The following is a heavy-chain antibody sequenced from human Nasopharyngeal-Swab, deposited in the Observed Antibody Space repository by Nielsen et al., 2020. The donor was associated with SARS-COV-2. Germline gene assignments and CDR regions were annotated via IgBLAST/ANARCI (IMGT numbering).Heavy chain of an antibody. D-gene: IGHD5-18*01. CDR1: GGSFSGYY. Sequence: SETLSLTCAVYGGSFSGYYWSWIRQPPGKGLEWIGEINHSGSTNYNPSLKSRVTISVGTSKNQFSLKLSSVTAADTAVYYCARVRYSYGYGGVTEYYFDYWGQGTLVTVSS. CDR3: ARVRYSYGYGGVTEYYFDY. CDR2: INHSGST. J-gene: IGHJ4*02. V-gene: IGHV4-34*01.